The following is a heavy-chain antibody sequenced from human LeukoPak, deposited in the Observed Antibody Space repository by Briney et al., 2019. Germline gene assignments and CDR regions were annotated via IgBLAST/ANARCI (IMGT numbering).Heavy chain of an antibody. V-gene: IGHV3-48*01. CDR2: ISSSSSNI. CDR3: ARGPRSHYYYMDV. CDR1: GFTFSTYT. Sequence: GGSLRLSCAASGFTFSTYTMNWVRQAPGKGLEWVSYISSSSSNIFYADSVKGRFTISRDNAKNSLYLQMNSLRAEDTAVYYCARGPRSHYYYMDVWGKGTTVTVSS. J-gene: IGHJ6*03.